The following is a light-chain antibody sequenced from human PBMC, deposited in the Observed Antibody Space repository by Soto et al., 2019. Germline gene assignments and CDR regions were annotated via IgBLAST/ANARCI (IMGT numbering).Light chain of an antibody. CDR2: DAS. CDR1: QDINNY. J-gene: IGKJ4*01. CDR3: QQYEDLRLT. Sequence: DIQLTQSPSSLSASVGDRVTSTCQASQDINNYLNWYQQKPGKAPKLLIFDASSVETGVPSRFSGSGSGTHFTFTISSLEPEDIAAYHCQQYEDLRLTFGGGNRVELK. V-gene: IGKV1-33*01.